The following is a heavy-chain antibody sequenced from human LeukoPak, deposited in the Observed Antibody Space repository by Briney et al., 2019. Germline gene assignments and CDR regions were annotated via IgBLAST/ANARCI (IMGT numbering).Heavy chain of an antibody. Sequence: AGSLRLSGAASAFTFSSYGMHWVGRAPGKGLVWVVVIWNEGSNTYYAHSVKGRFTISRDNAKSTLYMQMNSLRGEDTAVQYCAKQYYYDSSGYFDYWGQGTLVTVS. CDR1: AFTFSSYG. D-gene: IGHD3-22*01. CDR2: IWNEGSNT. CDR3: AKQYYYDSSGYFDY. J-gene: IGHJ4*02. V-gene: IGHV3-33*06.